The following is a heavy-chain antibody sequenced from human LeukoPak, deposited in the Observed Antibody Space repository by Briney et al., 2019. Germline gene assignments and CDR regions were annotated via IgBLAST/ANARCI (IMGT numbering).Heavy chain of an antibody. V-gene: IGHV3-48*04. J-gene: IGHJ3*02. D-gene: IGHD6-19*01. Sequence: PGGSLRLSCAASGFTFSSYSMNWVRQAPGKGLEWVSYISSSSSTIYYADSVKGRFTISRDNAKNSLYLQMNSLRAEDTAVCYCARDSSGDAFDIWGQGTMVTVSS. CDR2: ISSSSSTI. CDR1: GFTFSSYS. CDR3: ARDSSGDAFDI.